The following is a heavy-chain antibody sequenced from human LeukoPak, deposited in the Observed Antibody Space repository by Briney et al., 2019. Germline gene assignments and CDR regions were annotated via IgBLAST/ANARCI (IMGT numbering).Heavy chain of an antibody. D-gene: IGHD4-11*01. Sequence: ASVKVSCKASGYTFTSYGISWVRQAPGQGLEWMGWISAYNGNTNYAQKLQGRVTMTTDTSTSTAYMELRSLRSDDTAVYYCARDPRWATVTTFFDYWDQGTLVTVSS. CDR1: GYTFTSYG. V-gene: IGHV1-18*01. CDR2: ISAYNGNT. CDR3: ARDPRWATVTTFFDY. J-gene: IGHJ4*02.